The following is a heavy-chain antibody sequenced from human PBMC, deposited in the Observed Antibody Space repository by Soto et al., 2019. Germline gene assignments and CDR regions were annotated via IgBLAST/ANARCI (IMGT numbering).Heavy chain of an antibody. Sequence: ASLKVSCKGSGYTFTSYDINWVRQATGQGLEWMGWMNPNSGNTGYAQKFQGRVTMTRNTSISTAYMELSSLRSEDTAVYYCARKAAVAGTDYWGQGTLVTVSS. V-gene: IGHV1-8*01. D-gene: IGHD6-19*01. CDR2: MNPNSGNT. CDR3: ARKAAVAGTDY. CDR1: GYTFTSYD. J-gene: IGHJ4*02.